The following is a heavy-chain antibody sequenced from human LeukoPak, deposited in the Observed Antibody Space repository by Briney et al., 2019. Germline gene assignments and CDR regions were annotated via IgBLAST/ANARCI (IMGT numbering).Heavy chain of an antibody. CDR1: GGSFSDYY. Sequence: SETLSLTCAVYGGSFSDYYWSWIRQPPGKGLEWIGEINHSGSTNYNPSLKSRVTISVDTSKNQFSLKLSSVTAADTAVYYCAQGHDYGDYLDWFDPWGQGTLVTVSS. D-gene: IGHD4-17*01. J-gene: IGHJ5*02. CDR3: AQGHDYGDYLDWFDP. CDR2: INHSGST. V-gene: IGHV4-34*01.